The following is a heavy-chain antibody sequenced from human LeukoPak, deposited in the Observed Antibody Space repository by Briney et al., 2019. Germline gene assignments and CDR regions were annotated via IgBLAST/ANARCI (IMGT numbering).Heavy chain of an antibody. V-gene: IGHV4-61*01. Sequence: KPSETLSLTCTVSGGSVSSGSSYWSWIRQPPGKGLEWIGYIYYSGSTNYNPSLKSRVTISVDTSKNQFSLKLSSVTAADTAVYYCARDLDWNDEDYYYGMDVWGQGTTVTVSS. CDR3: ARDLDWNDEDYYYGMDV. CDR1: GGSVSSGSSY. J-gene: IGHJ6*02. D-gene: IGHD1-1*01. CDR2: IYYSGST.